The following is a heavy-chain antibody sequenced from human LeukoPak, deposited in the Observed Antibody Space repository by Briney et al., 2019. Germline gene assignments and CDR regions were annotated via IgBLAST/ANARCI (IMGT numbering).Heavy chain of an antibody. CDR2: IYPGDSDT. J-gene: IGHJ4*02. D-gene: IGHD6-13*01. CDR3: AREYSSSWSY. CDR1: GYTFTGYW. V-gene: IGHV5-51*01. Sequence: GESLKISCEGSGYTFTGYWIAWVRQMPGKGLEWMGIIYPGDSDTRYSPSFQGQVTISADKSISTAYLQWSSLKASDTAMYYCAREYSSSWSYWGQGTLVTVSS.